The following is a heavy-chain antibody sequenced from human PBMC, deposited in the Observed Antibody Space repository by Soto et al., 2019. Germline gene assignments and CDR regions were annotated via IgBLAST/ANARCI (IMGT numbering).Heavy chain of an antibody. CDR2: IIPIFGTA. Sequence: QVQLVQSGAEVKKPGSSVKVSCKASGGTFSSYAISWVRQAPGQGLEWMGGIIPIFGTANYAQKFQGRVTISADESTSPAYRELSSLRSEDTAVYYCARGRISSRWSNPPRHAEYFQHWGQGTLVTVSS. D-gene: IGHD6-13*01. CDR3: ARGRISSRWSNPPRHAEYFQH. J-gene: IGHJ1*01. V-gene: IGHV1-69*12. CDR1: GGTFSSYA.